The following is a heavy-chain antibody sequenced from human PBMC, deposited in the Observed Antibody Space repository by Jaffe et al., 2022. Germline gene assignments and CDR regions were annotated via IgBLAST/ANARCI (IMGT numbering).Heavy chain of an antibody. V-gene: IGHV1-8*01. Sequence: QVQLVQSGAEVKKPGASVKVSCKASGYTFTSYDINWVRQATGQGLEWMGWMNPNSGNTGYAQKFQGRVTMTRNTSISTAYMELSSLRSEDTAVYYCARGHPDYDILTGYSTYYYYYMDVWGKGTTVTVSS. CDR3: ARGHPDYDILTGYSTYYYYYMDV. CDR2: MNPNSGNT. D-gene: IGHD3-9*01. J-gene: IGHJ6*03. CDR1: GYTFTSYD.